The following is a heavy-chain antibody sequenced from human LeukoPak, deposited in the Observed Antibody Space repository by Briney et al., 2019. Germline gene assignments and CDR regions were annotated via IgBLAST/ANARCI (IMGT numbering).Heavy chain of an antibody. CDR2: IWYDGSNK. D-gene: IGHD6-19*01. V-gene: IGHV3-33*01. CDR3: AREGSGWYFDY. J-gene: IGHJ4*02. CDR1: GFTFSSYG. Sequence: GRSLRLSCAASGFTFSSYGMHWVRQAPGKGLEWVAVIWYDGSNKYYADSVKGRFTISRDNSKNTLYLQMNSLRAEDTAVYYCAREGSGWYFDYWGQGTLVTVSS.